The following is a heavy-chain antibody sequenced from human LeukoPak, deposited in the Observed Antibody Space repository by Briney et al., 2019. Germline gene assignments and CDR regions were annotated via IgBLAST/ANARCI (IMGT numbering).Heavy chain of an antibody. CDR3: ARHILWFGEPHTFDY. D-gene: IGHD3-10*01. CDR1: GGSFSGYY. Sequence: SETLSLTCAVCGGSFSGYYWSWIRQPPGKGLEWIGEINHSGSTNYNPSLKSRVTISVDTSKNQFSLKLSSVTAADTAVYYCARHILWFGEPHTFDYWGQGTLVTVSS. J-gene: IGHJ4*02. V-gene: IGHV4-34*01. CDR2: INHSGST.